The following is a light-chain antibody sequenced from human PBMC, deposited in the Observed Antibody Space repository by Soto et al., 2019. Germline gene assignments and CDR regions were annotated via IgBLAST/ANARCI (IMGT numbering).Light chain of an antibody. J-gene: IGLJ1*01. V-gene: IGLV2-14*03. CDR2: DVS. CDR1: SSDVGAYNY. Sequence: QSALTQPASVSGSPGQSITISCTGTSSDVGAYNYVSWYQHHPGKVPRLMIFDVSNRPSGGSNRFSGSKSGNTASLTISGLQAEDEADYYCCSYSRSSPYVFGAGTKLTVL. CDR3: CSYSRSSPYV.